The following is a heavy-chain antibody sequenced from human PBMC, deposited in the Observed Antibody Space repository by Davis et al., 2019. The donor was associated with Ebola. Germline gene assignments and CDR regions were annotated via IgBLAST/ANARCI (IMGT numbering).Heavy chain of an antibody. V-gene: IGHV1-69*06. CDR2: IIPIFGTA. Sequence: SVKVSCKASGGTFSSYAISWVRQAPGQGLEWMGGIIPIFGTANYAQKFQGRVTITADKSTSTAYMELSSLRSEDTAVYYCAREGDYYDSSGYYHREFDYWGQGTLVTVSS. CDR1: GGTFSSYA. J-gene: IGHJ4*02. CDR3: AREGDYYDSSGYYHREFDY. D-gene: IGHD3-22*01.